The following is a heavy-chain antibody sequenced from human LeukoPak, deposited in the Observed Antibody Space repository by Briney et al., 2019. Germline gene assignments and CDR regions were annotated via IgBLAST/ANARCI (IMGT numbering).Heavy chain of an antibody. CDR1: GGSFSGYY. CDR3: ARSPNHSSWYYYNPNWFDP. J-gene: IGHJ5*02. V-gene: IGHV4-34*01. Sequence: SETLPLTCAVYGGSFSGYYWSWIRQPPGKGLEWIGEINHSGSTNYNPSLKSRVTISVDTSKNQFSLKLSSVTAADTAVYYCARSPNHSSWYYYNPNWFDPWGQGTLVTVSS. D-gene: IGHD6-13*01. CDR2: INHSGST.